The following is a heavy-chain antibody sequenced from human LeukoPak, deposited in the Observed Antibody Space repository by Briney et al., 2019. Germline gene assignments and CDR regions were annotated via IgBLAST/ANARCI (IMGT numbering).Heavy chain of an antibody. V-gene: IGHV4-59*01. CDR3: AREGSRDFWSGPVYYFDY. CDR2: IHYSGST. Sequence: PSETLSLTCAVYGGSFSGYYWSWIRQPPGKGLEWIGYIHYSGSTYYNPSLTSRVTISIDTSKNQLSLRLSSVTAADTAVYYCAREGSRDFWSGPVYYFDYWGQGTLVTVSS. J-gene: IGHJ4*02. CDR1: GGSFSGYY. D-gene: IGHD3-3*01.